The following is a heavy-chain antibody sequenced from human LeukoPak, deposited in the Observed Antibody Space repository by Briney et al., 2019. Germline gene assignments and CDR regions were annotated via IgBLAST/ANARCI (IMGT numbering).Heavy chain of an antibody. V-gene: IGHV3-23*01. Sequence: GGSLRLSCAASGFTFSSYAMSWVRQAPGKGLERVSAISGSGGSTYYADSVKGRFTISRDNSKNTLYLQMNSLRAEDTAVYYCAKTPTYSYGYLDYWGQGTLVTVSS. CDR1: GFTFSSYA. CDR2: ISGSGGST. D-gene: IGHD5-18*01. J-gene: IGHJ4*02. CDR3: AKTPTYSYGYLDY.